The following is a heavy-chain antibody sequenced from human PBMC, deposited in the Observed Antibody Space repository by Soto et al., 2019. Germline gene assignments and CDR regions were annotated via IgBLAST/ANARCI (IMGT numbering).Heavy chain of an antibody. V-gene: IGHV4-59*01. D-gene: IGHD2-15*01. J-gene: IGHJ4*02. Sequence: SETLSLTCTVSGASISSYYWSWLRQPPGKGLEWIGTLHYSGSINYNPSVKSRVTTSVDTSKNQFSLRLSSVTAADTAVYYCTRVLPSILVGTFDYWGLGALATVSS. CDR2: LHYSGSI. CDR1: GASISSYY. CDR3: TRVLPSILVGTFDY.